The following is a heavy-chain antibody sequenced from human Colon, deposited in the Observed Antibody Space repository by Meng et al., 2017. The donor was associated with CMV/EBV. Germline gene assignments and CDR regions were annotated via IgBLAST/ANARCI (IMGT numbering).Heavy chain of an antibody. V-gene: IGHV3-11*01. Sequence: SGFAFRASSMSWIRQAPGKGLEWVSYISSSGTTIYYTDSVKGRFTISRDNAKNSLHLQMDSLRAEDTAVYYCARELNVVVGLRWFDPWGPGTLVTVSS. D-gene: IGHD1-26*01. CDR2: ISSSGTTI. J-gene: IGHJ5*02. CDR1: GFAFRASS. CDR3: ARELNVVVGLRWFDP.